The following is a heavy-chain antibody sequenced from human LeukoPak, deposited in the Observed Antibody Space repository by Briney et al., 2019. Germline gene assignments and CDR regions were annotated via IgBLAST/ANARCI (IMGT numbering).Heavy chain of an antibody. J-gene: IGHJ4*02. CDR3: ASSRTAGRSRPDGFDY. V-gene: IGHV1-8*02. Sequence: ASVKVSCKASGGTFSSYAISWVRQAPGQGLEWMGWMNPNSGNTGYAQKFQGRVTMTRNTSISTAYMELSSLRSEDTAVYYCASSRTAGRSRPDGFDYWGQGTLVTVSS. D-gene: IGHD1-1*01. CDR2: MNPNSGNT. CDR1: GGTFSSYA.